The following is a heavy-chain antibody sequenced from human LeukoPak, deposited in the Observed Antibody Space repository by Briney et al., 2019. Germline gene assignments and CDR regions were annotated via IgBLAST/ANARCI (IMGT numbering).Heavy chain of an antibody. CDR1: GFTVSSNY. Sequence: GGSLRLSRAASGFTVSSNYMSWVRQAPGKGLEWVSVIYSGGSTYYADSVKGRFTISRDNSKNTLYLQMNSLRAEDTAVYYCARDSKGVLSHFDIWGQGTMVTVSS. CDR3: ARDSKGVLSHFDI. CDR2: IYSGGST. D-gene: IGHD2-15*01. V-gene: IGHV3-66*01. J-gene: IGHJ3*02.